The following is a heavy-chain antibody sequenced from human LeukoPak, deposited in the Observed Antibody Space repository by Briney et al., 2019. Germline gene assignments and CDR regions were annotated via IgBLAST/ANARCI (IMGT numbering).Heavy chain of an antibody. CDR1: GGSISSGGYY. CDR2: IYYSGST. CDR3: VRDRWFGELDV. V-gene: IGHV4-31*03. Sequence: SETLSLTCTVSGGSISSGGYYWSWIRQHPGKGLEWIGYIYYSGSTYYNPSLKSRVTISVDTSKNQFSLKLSSVTAADTAVYYCVRDRWFGELDVWGQGTTVTVSS. D-gene: IGHD3-10*01. J-gene: IGHJ6*02.